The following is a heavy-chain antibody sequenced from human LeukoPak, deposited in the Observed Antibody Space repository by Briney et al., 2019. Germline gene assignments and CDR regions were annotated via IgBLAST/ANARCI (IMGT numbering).Heavy chain of an antibody. CDR3: SRHRLGSRENDY. J-gene: IGHJ4*02. Sequence: GGSLRLSCAASGFTFSSYSMNWVRQAPGKGLEWVSSISSSSSDIYYTDSVKGRFTISRDNAKNSLYLQLNSLRAEDTAVYYCSRHRLGSRENDYWGQGTLVTVSS. CDR2: ISSSSSDI. V-gene: IGHV3-21*01. CDR1: GFTFSSYS. D-gene: IGHD2-2*01.